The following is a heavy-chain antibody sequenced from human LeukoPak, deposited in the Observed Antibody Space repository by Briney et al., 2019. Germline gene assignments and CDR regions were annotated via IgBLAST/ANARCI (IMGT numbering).Heavy chain of an antibody. CDR1: GGSFSGYY. J-gene: IGHJ6*02. V-gene: IGHV4-34*01. Sequence: SETLSLTCAVYGGSFSGYYWSWIRQPPGKGLEWIGEINHSGSTNYNPSLKSRVTISVDTSKNQFSLKLSSVTAAGTAVYYCARDGYCSSTSCLRGGYYYGMDVWGQGTTVTVSS. CDR3: ARDGYCSSTSCLRGGYYYGMDV. CDR2: INHSGST. D-gene: IGHD2-2*01.